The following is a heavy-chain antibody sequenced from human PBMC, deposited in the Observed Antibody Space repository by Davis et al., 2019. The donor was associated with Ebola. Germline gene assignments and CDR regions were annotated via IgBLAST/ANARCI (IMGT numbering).Heavy chain of an antibody. Sequence: AASVKVSCKASGYTFTTYGIAWVRQAPGQGPEWMGWISTSSGNTRYAQILQGRVTITTDTSTSTAYMELRSLRSDDTAVYYCARVSKAVAGPSDYWGQGTLVTVSS. V-gene: IGHV1-18*04. CDR2: ISTSSGNT. D-gene: IGHD6-19*01. CDR3: ARVSKAVAGPSDY. CDR1: GYTFTTYG. J-gene: IGHJ4*02.